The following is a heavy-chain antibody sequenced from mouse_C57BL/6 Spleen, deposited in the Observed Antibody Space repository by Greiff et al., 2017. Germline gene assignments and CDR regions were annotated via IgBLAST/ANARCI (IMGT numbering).Heavy chain of an antibody. Sequence: EVKLQESGGGLVKPGGSLKLSCAASGFTFSDYGMHWVRQAPEKGLEWVAYISSGSSTIYYADTVKGRFTISRDNAKNTLFLQMTSLRSEDTAMYYCARQGNWDPFAYWGQGTLVTVSA. J-gene: IGHJ3*01. V-gene: IGHV5-17*01. CDR2: ISSGSSTI. CDR1: GFTFSDYG. CDR3: ARQGNWDPFAY. D-gene: IGHD4-1*01.